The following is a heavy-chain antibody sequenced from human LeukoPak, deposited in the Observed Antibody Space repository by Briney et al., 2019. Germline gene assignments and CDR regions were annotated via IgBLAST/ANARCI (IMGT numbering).Heavy chain of an antibody. Sequence: PGGSLRLSCAASGFTFSSYSMNWVRQAPGKGLEWVSSISSSSSYIYYADSVKGRFTISRDNAKNSLYLQMNSLRAEDTAVYYRARDALGELSSFDYWGQGTLVTVSS. V-gene: IGHV3-21*01. D-gene: IGHD3-16*02. CDR3: ARDALGELSSFDY. CDR1: GFTFSSYS. J-gene: IGHJ4*02. CDR2: ISSSSSYI.